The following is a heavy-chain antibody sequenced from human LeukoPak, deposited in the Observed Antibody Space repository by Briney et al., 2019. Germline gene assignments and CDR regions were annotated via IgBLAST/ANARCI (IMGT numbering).Heavy chain of an antibody. CDR2: TSYDGRSK. D-gene: IGHD2-2*01. CDR3: AKDRLVVAPASMTSNFDS. CDR1: RFTFSNFG. J-gene: IGHJ4*02. V-gene: IGHV3-30*18. Sequence: PGKSLRLSCAASRFTFSNFGMHWVRQAPGKGLEWVAVTSYDGRSKYYADSVRGRFTISRVNSKNTLYLQMDSLRAEDSAMYYCAKDRLVVAPASMTSNFDSWGQGSLVTVSS.